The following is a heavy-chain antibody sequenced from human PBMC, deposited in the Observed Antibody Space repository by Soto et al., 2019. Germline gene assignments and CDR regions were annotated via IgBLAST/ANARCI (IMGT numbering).Heavy chain of an antibody. J-gene: IGHJ4*02. D-gene: IGHD3-3*01. Sequence: SVKVSCKASGDTFSTYSFIWMRQAPGRGLEWMGGIIPIIPTANYAQKFHDRVTITADDSTTTVYMELSSLRSEDTAVYYCARGSEEWSNLGYFNYWGQGTLVTVSS. CDR3: ARGSEEWSNLGYFNY. CDR1: GDTFSTYS. CDR2: IIPIIPTA. V-gene: IGHV1-69*13.